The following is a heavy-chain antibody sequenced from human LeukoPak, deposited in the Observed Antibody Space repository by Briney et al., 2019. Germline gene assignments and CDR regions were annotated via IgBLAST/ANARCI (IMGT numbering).Heavy chain of an antibody. CDR1: GFTFSSYG. J-gene: IGHJ3*02. CDR2: IRYDGSNK. V-gene: IGHV3-30*02. CDR3: AREGPDAFDI. Sequence: PGGSLRLSCAASGFTFSSYGMHWVRQAPGEGLEWVAFIRYDGSNKYYADSVKGRFTISRDNAKNTLYLQMNSLRAEDTAVYYCAREGPDAFDIWGQGTMVTVSS.